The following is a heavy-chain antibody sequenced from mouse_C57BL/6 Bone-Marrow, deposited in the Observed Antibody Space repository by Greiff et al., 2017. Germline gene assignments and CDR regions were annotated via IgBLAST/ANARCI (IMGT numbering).Heavy chain of an antibody. CDR1: GFTFSDYY. CDR3: ARDDGPFDY. CDR2: INYDGSST. J-gene: IGHJ2*01. D-gene: IGHD2-3*01. V-gene: IGHV5-16*01. Sequence: DVMLVESEGGLVQPGSSMKLSCTASGFTFSDYYMAWVRQVPEKGLEWVANINYDGSSTYYLDSLKSRFIISRDNAKNILYLQMSSLKSEDTATYYCARDDGPFDYWGQGTTRTVSS.